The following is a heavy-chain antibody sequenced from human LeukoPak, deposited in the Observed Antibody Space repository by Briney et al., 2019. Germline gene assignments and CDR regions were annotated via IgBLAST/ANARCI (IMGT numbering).Heavy chain of an antibody. Sequence: ASVKVSCKASGYTFTGYYMHWVRQAPGQGLEWMGWINPNSGGTNYAQKFQGRVTMTRDTSISTAYMELSSLRSEDTAVYYCATDQREHSSSWYQADAFDIWGQGTMVTVSS. CDR3: ATDQREHSSSWYQADAFDI. D-gene: IGHD6-13*01. CDR1: GYTFTGYY. CDR2: INPNSGGT. V-gene: IGHV1-2*02. J-gene: IGHJ3*02.